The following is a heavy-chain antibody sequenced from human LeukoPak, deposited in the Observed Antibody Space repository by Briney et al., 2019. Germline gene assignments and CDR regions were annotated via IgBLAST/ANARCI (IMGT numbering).Heavy chain of an antibody. V-gene: IGHV1-8*01. CDR1: GYTFTSYD. Sequence: ASLKVSCKASGYTFTSYDINWVRQATGQGLEWLGWMNPNNGVTCYACELQGRVTMTRDTSKRTAYMELTSLTSEDTAVYYSAGGVTQGVDYWGQGTLVTVSA. CDR2: MNPNNGVT. J-gene: IGHJ4*02. D-gene: IGHD3-16*01. CDR3: AGGVTQGVDY.